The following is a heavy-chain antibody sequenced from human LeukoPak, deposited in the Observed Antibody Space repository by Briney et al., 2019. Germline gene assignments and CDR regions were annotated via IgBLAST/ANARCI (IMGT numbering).Heavy chain of an antibody. V-gene: IGHV3-33*01. CDR1: GFTFSNYG. J-gene: IGHJ4*02. CDR3: ARKYSSAWYQDH. D-gene: IGHD6-19*01. CDR2: IWYDGSSK. Sequence: GGSLRLSCAASGFTFSNYGMHWVRQAPGKGLEWVALIWYDGSSKYYTDSVKGRFTISRDNSSNTLYLQMNSLRAEDTAVYYCARKYSSAWYQDHWGQGTLVTVSS.